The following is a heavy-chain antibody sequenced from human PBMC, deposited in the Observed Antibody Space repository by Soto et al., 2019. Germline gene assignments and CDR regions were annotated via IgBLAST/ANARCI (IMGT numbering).Heavy chain of an antibody. V-gene: IGHV5-51*01. CDR2: IYPGGSDT. Sequence: PGESLKISCNGSGYTFTNYWIGWVRQMPGKGLEWMGIIYPGGSDTKYNPSFQGQVTISADKSITTTYLRWTSLKASDTAIYYCAASIFYYGMDVWGQGTTVTVSS. CDR3: AASIFYYGMDV. CDR1: GYTFTNYW. J-gene: IGHJ6*02.